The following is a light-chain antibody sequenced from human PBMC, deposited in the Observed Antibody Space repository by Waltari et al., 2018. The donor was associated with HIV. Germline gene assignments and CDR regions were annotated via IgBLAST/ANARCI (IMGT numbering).Light chain of an antibody. CDR3: AACDDSLNAWV. Sequence: QSVLTQPPSASGTPGQRVSISCSGSSSNIGSNIVNWYQQLPGTAPKLLIYSNNQRPSGVPDRFYGSKSGTSASLAISGLQSEDEADYYCAACDDSLNAWVFGGGTKLTVL. CDR1: SSNIGSNI. CDR2: SNN. J-gene: IGLJ3*02. V-gene: IGLV1-44*01.